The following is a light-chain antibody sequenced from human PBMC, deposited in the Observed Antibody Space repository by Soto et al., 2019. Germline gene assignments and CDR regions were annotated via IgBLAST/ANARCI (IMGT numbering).Light chain of an antibody. CDR3: QQYNNWPPAT. CDR1: QSVSSN. Sequence: EIVMTQSPATLSVSPGERATLSCRASQSVSSNLAWYQQKPGQASRLLIYGASTRATGIPARFSGSGSGTEFTLAISSLQSEDFAVYYCQQYNNWPPATFGQGTKV. V-gene: IGKV3-15*01. J-gene: IGKJ1*01. CDR2: GAS.